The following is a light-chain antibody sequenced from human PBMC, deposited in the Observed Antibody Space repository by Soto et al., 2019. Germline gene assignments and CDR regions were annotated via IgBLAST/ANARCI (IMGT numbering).Light chain of an antibody. CDR1: QSINTW. V-gene: IGKV1-5*01. CDR2: DAS. J-gene: IGKJ1*01. CDR3: PQYDTYSRT. Sequence: DIQMTQSPSTLSASVGDRVTVTCRSSQSINTWLAWYQQKPGKAPKLLIYDASSLQSGGPSRFTCLGSGTEFTLTISSLHPDDFATYYCPQYDTYSRTFGHGTTVEI.